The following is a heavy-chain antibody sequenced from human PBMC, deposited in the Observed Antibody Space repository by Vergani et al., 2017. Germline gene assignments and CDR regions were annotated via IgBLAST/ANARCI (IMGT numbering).Heavy chain of an antibody. Sequence: QVQLQESGPGLVKPSQTLSLTCTVSGGSISSGDYHWSWICQPPGKGPEWIGYIDYSGSTYYNPSLKSRVTISVDTSKNQFSLKLSSVTAADTAVYYCARASGSYPYYYGMDVWGQGTTVTVSS. CDR3: ARASGSYPYYYGMDV. J-gene: IGHJ6*02. D-gene: IGHD1-26*01. V-gene: IGHV4-30-4*08. CDR1: GGSISSGDYH. CDR2: IDYSGST.